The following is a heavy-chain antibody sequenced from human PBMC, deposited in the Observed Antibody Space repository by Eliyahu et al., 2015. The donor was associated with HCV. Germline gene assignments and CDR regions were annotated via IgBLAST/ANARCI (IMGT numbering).Heavy chain of an antibody. CDR1: GFTFRSFS. CDR3: ARYSCFTTNCYTPEY. J-gene: IGHJ4*02. D-gene: IGHD2-2*02. V-gene: IGHV3-21*01. Sequence: EVQLVESGGGPVKPGGSLRXSCXASGFTFRSFSMNWVRQAPGQGPGWVSSISSSGSAIYYADSVKGRFTISRDNARNSLSLQMNSLRVEDTAMYYCARYSCFTTNCYTPEYWGQGTLVTVSS. CDR2: ISSSGSAI.